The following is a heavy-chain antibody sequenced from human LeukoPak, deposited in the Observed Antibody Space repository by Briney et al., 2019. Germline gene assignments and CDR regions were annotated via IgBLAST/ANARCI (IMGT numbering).Heavy chain of an antibody. CDR2: INSDGSST. V-gene: IGHV3-74*01. D-gene: IGHD3-9*01. CDR1: GFTFSSYW. CDR3: ASSYDILTGLDAFDI. J-gene: IGHJ3*02. Sequence: GGSLRLSCAASGFTFSSYWMHWVRQAPGKGLVWVSRINSDGSSTSYADSVKGRFTISRDNAKNTLYLQMNSLRAEDTAVYYCASSYDILTGLDAFDIWGQGTMVTVSS.